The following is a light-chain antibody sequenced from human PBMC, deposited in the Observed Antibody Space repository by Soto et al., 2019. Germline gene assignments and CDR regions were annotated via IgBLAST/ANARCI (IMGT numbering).Light chain of an antibody. CDR1: SSDVGSYNL. V-gene: IGLV2-23*01. CDR2: EDD. J-gene: IGLJ2*01. Sequence: QSALSQPAAVSGSPGQSITISCTGTSSDVGSYNLVSWYQQHPGKAPKVMIYEDDKRPSGISKRFSGSKSANTASLTISGLPAEDEGDYYCCSYGGSSVIFGGGTKLTVL. CDR3: CSYGGSSVI.